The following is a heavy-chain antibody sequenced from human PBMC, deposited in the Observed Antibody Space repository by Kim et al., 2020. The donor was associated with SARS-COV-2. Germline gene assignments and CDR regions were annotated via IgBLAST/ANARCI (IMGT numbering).Heavy chain of an antibody. CDR3: SRDAWHLVYCPRTGCYGPADS. V-gene: IGHV3-49*03. CDR1: GFTFGDYT. Sequence: GGSLRLSCRTSGFTFGDYTMTWFRQAPGKGPEWIGFIRGRAYGVISEYAASVKCRFTISRDDSRSIAYMQMTSLEAEDTADYYGSRDAWHLVYCPRTGCYGPADSWGQGTLVTVSS. J-gene: IGHJ5*01. CDR2: IRGRAYGVIS. D-gene: IGHD2-2*01.